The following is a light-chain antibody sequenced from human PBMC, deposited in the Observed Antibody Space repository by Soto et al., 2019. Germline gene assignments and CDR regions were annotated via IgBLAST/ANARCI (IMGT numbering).Light chain of an antibody. J-gene: IGKJ2*01. Sequence: EIVLTQSPGTLSLSPGERATLSCRASQSVSSSYLAWYQQKPGQAPRLLIYGASSRATGIPDRFSGSGSGTDFTLTICRLEPEDFAVYYCQQGTFGQGTKLEIK. CDR2: GAS. CDR1: QSVSSSY. V-gene: IGKV3-20*01. CDR3: QQGT.